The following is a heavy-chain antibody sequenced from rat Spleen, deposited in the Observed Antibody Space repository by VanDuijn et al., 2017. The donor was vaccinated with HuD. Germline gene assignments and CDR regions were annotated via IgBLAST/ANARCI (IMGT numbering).Heavy chain of an antibody. CDR1: GYSITTNY. D-gene: IGHD1-9*01. Sequence: EVQLQESGPGLLKPSQSLSLTCSVTGYSITTNYWDWIRKFPGNKMEWMGYISNSGSTNYNPSLKSRISITRDTSKNQFFLQLNSVTTEDTATYYCARHGYNSYFDYWGQGVMVTVSS. V-gene: IGHV3-1*01. CDR2: ISNSGST. J-gene: IGHJ2*01. CDR3: ARHGYNSYFDY.